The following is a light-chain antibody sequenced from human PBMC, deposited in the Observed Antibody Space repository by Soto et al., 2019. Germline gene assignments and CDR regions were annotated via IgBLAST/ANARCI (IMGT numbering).Light chain of an antibody. J-gene: IGLJ1*01. Sequence: QSVLTQPASVSGSPGQSITISCTGTSSDIGSYNRVSWYQQPPGTAPKLIIYEVNNRPSGVPDRFSGSKSGNTASLTISGLQAEEEADYYCNSFTTSSTYVFGTGTKLTVL. CDR1: SSDIGSYNR. V-gene: IGLV2-18*02. CDR2: EVN. CDR3: NSFTTSSTYV.